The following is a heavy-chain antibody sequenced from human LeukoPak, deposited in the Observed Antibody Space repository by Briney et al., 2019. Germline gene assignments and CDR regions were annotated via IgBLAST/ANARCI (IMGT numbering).Heavy chain of an antibody. D-gene: IGHD3-22*01. Sequence: SVKVSCKASGFAFTISAVQWVWQARGQRLEWVGWIVVGSSNTSYAKKCQETVTITRDMYTSTAHMELSSLRSEDTAVYYCEASTDYCDSSGYSYSLDYWGQGTMVTVSS. CDR1: GFAFTISA. CDR2: IVVGSSNT. CDR3: EASTDYCDSSGYSYSLDY. V-gene: IGHV1-58*01. J-gene: IGHJ4*02.